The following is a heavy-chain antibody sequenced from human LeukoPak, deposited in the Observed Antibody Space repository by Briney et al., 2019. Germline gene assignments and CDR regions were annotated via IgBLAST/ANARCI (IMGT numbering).Heavy chain of an antibody. CDR3: FKQKTAYEILTGPLGFDP. CDR2: IYYSGST. V-gene: IGHV4-39*01. D-gene: IGHD3-9*01. CDR1: GGSISSSSYY. J-gene: IGHJ5*02. Sequence: SETLSLTCTVSGGSISSSSYYWGWIRQPPGKGLECIGSIYYSGSTYYNPSLNSRVTISVDTSKNQFSLKLSSVTAADTAVFFFFKQKTAYEILTGPLGFDPWGQGTLVTVSS.